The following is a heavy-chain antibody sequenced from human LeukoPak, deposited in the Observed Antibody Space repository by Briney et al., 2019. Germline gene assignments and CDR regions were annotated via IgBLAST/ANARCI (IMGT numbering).Heavy chain of an antibody. D-gene: IGHD6-13*01. J-gene: IGHJ4*02. V-gene: IGHV3-64D*06. CDR2: ISSDGVST. CDR3: VKEAAFYDH. Sequence: GGSLRLSCAASGFTVSSNYMSWVRQAPGKGLEYVSAISSDGVSTYYGASVKGRFTISRDNSKNALYLQMSSLRTEDTALYYCVKEAAFYDHWGPGTLVTVSS. CDR1: GFTVSSNY.